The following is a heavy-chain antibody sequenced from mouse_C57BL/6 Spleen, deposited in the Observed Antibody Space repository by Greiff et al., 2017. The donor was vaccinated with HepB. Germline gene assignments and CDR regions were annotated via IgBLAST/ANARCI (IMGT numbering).Heavy chain of an antibody. CDR1: GYTFTNYW. V-gene: IGHV1-63*01. CDR2: IYPGGGYT. J-gene: IGHJ1*03. CDR3: ARHGSSYDWYFDV. Sequence: VQLQQSGAELVRPGTSVKMSCKASGYTFTNYWIGWAKQRPGHGLEWIGDIYPGGGYTNYNEKFKGKATLTADKSSSTAYMQFSSLTSEDSAIYYCARHGSSYDWYFDVWGTGTTVTVSS. D-gene: IGHD1-1*01.